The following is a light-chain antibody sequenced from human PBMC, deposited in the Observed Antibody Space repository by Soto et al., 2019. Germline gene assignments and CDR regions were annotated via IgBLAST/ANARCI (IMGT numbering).Light chain of an antibody. Sequence: EIVMTQSPGTLSLSPGETATLSCRASQSVSSNYVAWFHQKPGQAPRLLIYGASSRATGVPDRFSASGSGTVFILTISRLEPEDFAVYYCQQYGRSPFTFGPGIKVDIK. CDR1: QSVSSNY. CDR3: QQYGRSPFT. V-gene: IGKV3-20*01. CDR2: GAS. J-gene: IGKJ3*01.